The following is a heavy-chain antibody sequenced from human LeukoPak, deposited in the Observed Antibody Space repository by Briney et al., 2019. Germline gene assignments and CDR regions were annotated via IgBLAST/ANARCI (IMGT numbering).Heavy chain of an antibody. Sequence: SETLSLTWTVSGGSTSGYYWSWIRQPPGKGLEWIGYISHSGSTNYIPSLKSRVTISVDTSKNQFSLRLSSVTAADTAVYYCARTGTGYSHGHFDYWGQGNLVTVSS. V-gene: IGHV4-59*03. CDR2: ISHSGST. CDR3: ARTGTGYSHGHFDY. CDR1: GGSTSGYY. D-gene: IGHD5-18*01. J-gene: IGHJ4*02.